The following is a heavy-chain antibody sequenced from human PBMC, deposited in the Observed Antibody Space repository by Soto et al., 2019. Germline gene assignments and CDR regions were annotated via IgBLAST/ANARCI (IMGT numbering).Heavy chain of an antibody. Sequence: SETLSLTCTVSGGSISSGDYYWSWIRHPPGKGLEWIGYTYYSGSTYYNPSLKSRVTISVDTSKNQFSLKLSSVTAADTAVYYCAGLAVAGYWYFDLWGRGTLVTVSS. CDR1: GGSISSGDYY. V-gene: IGHV4-30-4*01. D-gene: IGHD6-19*01. J-gene: IGHJ2*01. CDR2: TYYSGST. CDR3: AGLAVAGYWYFDL.